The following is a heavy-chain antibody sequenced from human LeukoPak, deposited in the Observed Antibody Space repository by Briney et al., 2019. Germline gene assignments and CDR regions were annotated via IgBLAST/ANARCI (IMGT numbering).Heavy chain of an antibody. V-gene: IGHV3-30*02. Sequence: PGGSLRLSCAASGFTFSSYGMHWVRQAPGKGLEWVAFIRYDGSNKYYADSVKGRFTISRGNSKNTLYLQMNSLRAEDTAVYYCAKDPRLLWFGELFADYYFDYWGQGTLVTVSS. CDR2: IRYDGSNK. J-gene: IGHJ4*02. D-gene: IGHD3-10*01. CDR1: GFTFSSYG. CDR3: AKDPRLLWFGELFADYYFDY.